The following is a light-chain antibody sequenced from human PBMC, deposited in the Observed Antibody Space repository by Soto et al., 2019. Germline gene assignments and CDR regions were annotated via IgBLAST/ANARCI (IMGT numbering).Light chain of an antibody. V-gene: IGLV2-14*01. J-gene: IGLJ1*01. Sequence: QSVLAQPASVSGSPGQSITISCTGTSSDIGGHNYVSWYQQHPGKAPKLMIYEVSNRPSGVSDRFSGSKSGNTASLTISGLQAEDEADYYCSSDTSSSTLVFGTGTKVTVL. CDR1: SSDIGGHNY. CDR2: EVS. CDR3: SSDTSSSTLV.